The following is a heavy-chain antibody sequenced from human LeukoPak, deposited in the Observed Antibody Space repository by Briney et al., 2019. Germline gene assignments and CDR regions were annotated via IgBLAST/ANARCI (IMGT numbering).Heavy chain of an antibody. J-gene: IGHJ3*02. D-gene: IGHD2-2*01. CDR2: IYYSGST. CDR1: GGSISSGGYY. CDR3: ARGDIVVVPAAISAFDI. V-gene: IGHV4-31*03. Sequence: SETLSLTCTVSGGSISSGGYYWSWLRQHPGKGLEWIGYIYYSGSTYYNPSLKSRVTISVDTSKNQFSLKLSSVTAADTAVYYCARGDIVVVPAAISAFDIWGQGTMVTVSS.